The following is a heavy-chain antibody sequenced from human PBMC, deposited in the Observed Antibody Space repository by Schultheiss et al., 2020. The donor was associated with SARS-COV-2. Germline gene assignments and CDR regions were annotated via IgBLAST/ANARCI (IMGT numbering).Heavy chain of an antibody. CDR3: ARGGGNWNGY. J-gene: IGHJ4*02. D-gene: IGHD1-1*01. CDR1: GFTVSSNY. CDR2: IYSGGST. V-gene: IGHV3-53*01. Sequence: GESLKISCAASGFTVSSNYMSWVRQAPGKGLEWVSVIYSGGSTYYADSVKGRFTISRDNSKNTLYLQMNSLRAEDTAVYYCARGGGNWNGYWGQGTLVTVSS.